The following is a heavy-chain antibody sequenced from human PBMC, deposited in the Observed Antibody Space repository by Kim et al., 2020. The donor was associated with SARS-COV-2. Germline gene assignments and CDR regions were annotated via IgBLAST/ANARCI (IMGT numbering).Heavy chain of an antibody. CDR3: AKGESYYFGSGSPGY. V-gene: IGHV3-23*01. Sequence: DSVQGRFTISRDNSKNTLFLQMNNLRAEDTAIYYCAKGESYYFGSGSPGYWGQGALVTVSS. J-gene: IGHJ4*02. D-gene: IGHD3-10*01.